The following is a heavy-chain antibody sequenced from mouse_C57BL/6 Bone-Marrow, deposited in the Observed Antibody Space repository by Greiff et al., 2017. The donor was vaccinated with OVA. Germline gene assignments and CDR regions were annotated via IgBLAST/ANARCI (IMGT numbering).Heavy chain of an antibody. CDR2: INPGSGST. D-gene: IGHD2-4*01. V-gene: IGHV1-55*01. CDR1: GYTFTSYW. Sequence: VQLQQSGAELVKPGASVKMSCKASGYTFTSYWMNWVKQRPGQGLEWIGDINPGSGSTNYNQKFKGKATLTVDKSSSTAYMQLSSLTSEDSAVYDGARGAYYDSGMFDYWGQGTLVTVSA. CDR3: ARGAYYDSGMFDY. J-gene: IGHJ3*01.